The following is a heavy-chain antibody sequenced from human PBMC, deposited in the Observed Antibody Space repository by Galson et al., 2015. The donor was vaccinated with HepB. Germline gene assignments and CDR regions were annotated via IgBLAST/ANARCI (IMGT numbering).Heavy chain of an antibody. Sequence: SVKVSCKASGYTFTSYGISWVRQAPGQGLEWMGWISAYNGNTNYAQKLQGRVTMTTDTSTSTAYMELRSLRSDDTAVYYCARDLERITGTTGDYYYYGMDVWGQGTTVTVSS. CDR3: ARDLERITGTTGDYYYYGMDV. V-gene: IGHV1-18*04. CDR1: GYTFTSYG. J-gene: IGHJ6*02. D-gene: IGHD1-20*01. CDR2: ISAYNGNT.